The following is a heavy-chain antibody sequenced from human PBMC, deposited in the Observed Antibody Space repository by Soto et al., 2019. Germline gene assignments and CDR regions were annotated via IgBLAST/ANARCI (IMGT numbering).Heavy chain of an antibody. J-gene: IGHJ6*02. D-gene: IGHD3-3*01. CDR1: GGSISSSNW. CDR2: IYHSGST. CDR3: ARGTLRITIFGEYGMDV. Sequence: QVQLQESGPGLVKPSGTLSLTCAVSGGSISSSNWWRWVRQPPGKGLEWIGEIYHSGSTNYNPSLKSRVTISVDKSKNQFSVKLSSVTAADTAVYYCARGTLRITIFGEYGMDVWGQGTTVTVSS. V-gene: IGHV4-4*02.